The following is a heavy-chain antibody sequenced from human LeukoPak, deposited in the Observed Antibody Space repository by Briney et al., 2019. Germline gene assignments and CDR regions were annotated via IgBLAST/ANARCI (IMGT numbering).Heavy chain of an antibody. D-gene: IGHD2-2*01. CDR3: ARWWYCSSTSCYERRDY. V-gene: IGHV4-34*01. J-gene: IGHJ4*02. CDR1: GGSFSGYY. CDR2: INHSGST. Sequence: SETLSLTCAVYGGSFSGYYWSWIRQPPGKGLEWIGEINHSGSTNYNPSLKSRVTISVDTPKNQFSLKLSSVTAADTAVYYCARWWYCSSTSCYERRDYWGQGTLVTVSS.